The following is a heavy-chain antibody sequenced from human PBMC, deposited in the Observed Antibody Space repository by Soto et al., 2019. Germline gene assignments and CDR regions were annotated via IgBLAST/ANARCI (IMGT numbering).Heavy chain of an antibody. CDR2: IIPIFGTA. V-gene: IGHV1-69*13. Sequence: SVKVSCKASGGTFSSYAISWVRQAPGQGLEWMGGIIPIFGTANYAQKFQGRVTITADESTSTAYMELSSLRSEDTAVYYCARERVEYGDYSFYGMDVWGQGNTVTVSS. CDR3: ARERVEYGDYSFYGMDV. CDR1: GGTFSSYA. J-gene: IGHJ6*02. D-gene: IGHD2-15*01.